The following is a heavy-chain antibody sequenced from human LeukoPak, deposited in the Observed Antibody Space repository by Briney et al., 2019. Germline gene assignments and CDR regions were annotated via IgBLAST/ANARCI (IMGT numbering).Heavy chain of an antibody. Sequence: GGSLRLSCAASGFTFSSYAMSWVRQAPGNGLDWVSAISGSGGSTYYADSVKGRFTISRDNSKNTLYLQMNSLRAEDTAVYYCAKDLETKRITIFGVAPYYYGMDVWGQGTTVTVSS. CDR1: GFTFSSYA. CDR2: ISGSGGST. V-gene: IGHV3-23*01. D-gene: IGHD3-3*01. J-gene: IGHJ6*02. CDR3: AKDLETKRITIFGVAPYYYGMDV.